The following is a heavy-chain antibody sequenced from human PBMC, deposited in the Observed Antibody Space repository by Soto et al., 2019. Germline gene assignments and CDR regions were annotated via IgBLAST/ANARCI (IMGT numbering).Heavy chain of an antibody. CDR2: ISGSGDSA. D-gene: IGHD2-2*01. CDR3: AKLGRYCSTFSCYVDY. CDR1: GFTFSNYA. Sequence: EVQLLESGGGLVQPGGSLRLSCAASGFTFSNYAMSWVRQAPGKGLEWVSLISGSGDSAYYADSVKGRFTISRDSSKNTLFLQMNRLRAEDTAVYLCAKLGRYCSTFSCYVDYWGQGTLVTVSS. J-gene: IGHJ4*02. V-gene: IGHV3-23*01.